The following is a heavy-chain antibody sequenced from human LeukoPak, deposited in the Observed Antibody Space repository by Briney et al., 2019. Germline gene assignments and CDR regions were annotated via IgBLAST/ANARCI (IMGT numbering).Heavy chain of an antibody. J-gene: IGHJ4*02. D-gene: IGHD3-22*01. Sequence: SETLSLTCSVSGGSVSSDSYFWNWVRQPPGKGLEWIGYIYSSGSTNYNRSLKSRVTISLDTSKNQFSLKLSSVTAADTAVYYCARGIYSSGYPPYFDYWGQGTLVTVSS. CDR2: IYSSGST. CDR1: GGSVSSDSYF. V-gene: IGHV4-61*01. CDR3: ARGIYSSGYPPYFDY.